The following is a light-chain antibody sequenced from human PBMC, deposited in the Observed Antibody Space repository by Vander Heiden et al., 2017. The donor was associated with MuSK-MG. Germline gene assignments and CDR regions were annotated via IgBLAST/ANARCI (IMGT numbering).Light chain of an antibody. J-gene: IGLJ1*01. CDR1: SPNIGAGNE. V-gene: IGLV1-40*01. CDR3: QSDDSSLVV. Sequence: QSVLTQPPSVSGAPGERVTTSRTGSSPNIGAGNEVHWYQNRPGTAPTLLIYWNNNRPSVVPARFSASKSGTSSALAITELQAEDEADYYCQSDDSSLVVFGTGTKVTVL. CDR2: WNN.